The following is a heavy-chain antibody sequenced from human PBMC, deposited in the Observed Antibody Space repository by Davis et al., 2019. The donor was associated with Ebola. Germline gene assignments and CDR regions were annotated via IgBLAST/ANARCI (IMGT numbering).Heavy chain of an antibody. CDR3: AKVKYYSTWRGGFDY. J-gene: IGHJ4*02. CDR2: IRGSGGST. Sequence: GESLKISCAASGFSFSTHAMIWVRQAPGKGLEWVSGIRGSGGSTYSADSVKGRFTISSDNSKNTRYLQMNSLRPEDTALYYCAKVKYYSTWRGGFDYWGQGTLVTVSS. V-gene: IGHV3-23*01. CDR1: GFSFSTHA. D-gene: IGHD6-13*01.